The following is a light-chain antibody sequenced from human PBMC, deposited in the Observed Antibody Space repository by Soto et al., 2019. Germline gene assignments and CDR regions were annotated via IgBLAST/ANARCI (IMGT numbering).Light chain of an antibody. CDR3: SSYTTSSAYV. V-gene: IGLV2-14*01. CDR1: SSDVGGYNY. J-gene: IGLJ1*01. CDR2: DVS. Sequence: QSVLTQPAPLSGSPGQSITISCTGTSSDVGGYNYVSWYQQHPGKAPKLMIYDVSNRPSGVSNRFSGSKSGNTASLTISGLQAKDEADYYCSSYTTSSAYVFGTGTKVT.